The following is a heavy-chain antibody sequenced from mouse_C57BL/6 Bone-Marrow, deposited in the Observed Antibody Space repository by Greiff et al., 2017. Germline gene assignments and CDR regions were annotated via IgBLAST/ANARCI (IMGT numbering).Heavy chain of an antibody. CDR3: AGGDGSSYPHWYFDV. Sequence: EVQLQQSGAELVKPGASVKLSCTASGFNIKDYYMHWVKQRTEQGLEWIGRIDPEDGETKYAPKFQGKDTITADTSSNTAYLQLSSLTSEETAVYYCAGGDGSSYPHWYFDVWGTGTTVTVSA. V-gene: IGHV14-2*01. D-gene: IGHD1-1*01. CDR2: IDPEDGET. J-gene: IGHJ1*03. CDR1: GFNIKDYY.